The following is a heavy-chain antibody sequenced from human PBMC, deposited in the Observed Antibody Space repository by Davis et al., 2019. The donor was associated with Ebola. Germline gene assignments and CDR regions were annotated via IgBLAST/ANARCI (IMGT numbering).Heavy chain of an antibody. CDR1: GGTFSSYA. Sequence: SVKVSCKASGGTFSSYAISWVRQAPGQGLEWMGGIIPIFGTANYAQKFQGRVTITADESTSTAYMELSSLRSEDTAVYYCARAPRGYCTNGVCLGFDYWGQGTLVTVSS. CDR3: ARAPRGYCTNGVCLGFDY. J-gene: IGHJ4*02. CDR2: IIPIFGTA. V-gene: IGHV1-69*13. D-gene: IGHD2-8*01.